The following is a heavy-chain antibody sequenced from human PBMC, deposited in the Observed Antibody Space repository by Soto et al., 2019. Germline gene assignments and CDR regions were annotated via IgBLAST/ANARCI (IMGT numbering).Heavy chain of an antibody. J-gene: IGHJ6*03. V-gene: IGHV3-23*01. CDR3: AKCQDSSGWSYYYYYYMDV. CDR1: GFTFSSYA. D-gene: IGHD6-19*01. Sequence: EVQLLESGGGLVQPGGSLRLSCAASGFTFSSYAMSWVRQAPGKGLEWVSAISGSGGSTYYADSVKGRFTISRDNSKNTLYLQMNSLRAEDTAVYYCAKCQDSSGWSYYYYYYMDVWGKGTTVTVSS. CDR2: ISGSGGST.